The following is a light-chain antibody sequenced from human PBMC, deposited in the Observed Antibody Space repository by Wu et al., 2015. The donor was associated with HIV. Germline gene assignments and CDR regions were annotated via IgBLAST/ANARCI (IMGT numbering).Light chain of an antibody. CDR1: QDISNY. CDR3: QHYDSPIT. CDR2: DAS. V-gene: IGKV1-33*01. J-gene: IGKJ3*01. Sequence: DIQMTQSPSSLSASVGDRITITCQASQDISNYLNWYQQRPGKAPKLLTYDASILETGVPSRFSGSGSGTDFTFTISSLQPEDIATYYCQHYDSPITFGPGTKVDLK.